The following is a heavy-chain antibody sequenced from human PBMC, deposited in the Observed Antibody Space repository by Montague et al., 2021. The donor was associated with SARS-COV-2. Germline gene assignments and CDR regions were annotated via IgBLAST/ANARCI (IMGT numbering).Heavy chain of an antibody. D-gene: IGHD4-11*01. V-gene: IGHV4-38-2*02. Sequence: SETLSLTCTVSGRSISTDHYWGWIRQPPGKGLEWIGSIHHSGNTYYNPSLKSRLTISIDTSNNQFSLKLTSLTAADTAVYYCTSQVAYLDYFDPWGQGTLVTVSS. CDR2: IHHSGNT. CDR3: TSQVAYLDYFDP. J-gene: IGHJ5*02. CDR1: GRSISTDHY.